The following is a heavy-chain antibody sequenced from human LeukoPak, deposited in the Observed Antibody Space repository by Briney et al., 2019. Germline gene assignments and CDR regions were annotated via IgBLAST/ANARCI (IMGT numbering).Heavy chain of an antibody. J-gene: IGHJ4*02. CDR3: ARLGVVQAAIGVDLGYYFDY. Sequence: KPSETLSLTCAVYGGSFSGYYWSWIRQPPGKGLEWIGEINHSGSTDYNPSLKSRVTIPVDTSKNQFSLKLSSVTAADTAVYYCARLGVVQAAIGVDLGYYFDYWGQGTLVTVSS. CDR2: INHSGST. D-gene: IGHD2-2*01. V-gene: IGHV4-34*01. CDR1: GGSFSGYY.